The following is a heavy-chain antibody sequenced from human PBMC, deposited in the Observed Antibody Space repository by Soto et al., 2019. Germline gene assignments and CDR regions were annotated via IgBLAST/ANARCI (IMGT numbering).Heavy chain of an antibody. D-gene: IGHD2-2*01. Sequence: EASVKVSCTASSYTFANYGFNWVRQAPGQGLEWMGWIGAYIGNTNYAQNLQGRVTMTTDTSTSTAYMELRSLRSDDTAVYYCARGGISIVVVPAAMIWFDPWGQGTLVTVSS. J-gene: IGHJ5*02. V-gene: IGHV1-18*01. CDR1: SYTFANYG. CDR2: IGAYIGNT. CDR3: ARGGISIVVVPAAMIWFDP.